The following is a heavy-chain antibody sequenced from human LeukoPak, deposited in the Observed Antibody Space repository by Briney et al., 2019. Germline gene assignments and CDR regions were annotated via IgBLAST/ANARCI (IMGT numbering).Heavy chain of an antibody. CDR3: ATRIVGATKAGGDGYFDY. J-gene: IGHJ4*02. D-gene: IGHD1-26*01. CDR1: GYTLTELS. V-gene: IGHV1-24*01. CDR2: FDPEDGET. Sequence: ASVKVSCKVSGYTLTELSMHWVRQALGKGLEWMGGFDPEDGETIYAQKFQGRVTMTEDTSTDTAHMELSSLRSEDTAVYYCATRIVGATKAGGDGYFDYWGQGTLVTVSS.